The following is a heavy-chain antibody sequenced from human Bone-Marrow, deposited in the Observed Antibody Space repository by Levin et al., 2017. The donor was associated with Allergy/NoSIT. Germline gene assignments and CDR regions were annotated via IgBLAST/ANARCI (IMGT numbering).Heavy chain of an antibody. CDR1: GFSFDDYA. J-gene: IGHJ4*02. Sequence: SLKISCAASGFSFDDYAMHWVRQVPGKGLEWVSGISWNSGSIGYADSVKGRFIISRDNAKNSLNLQMKSLRPEDTAFYYCAKDISSAWGGEFDYWGQGTLVTVSS. D-gene: IGHD6-13*01. V-gene: IGHV3-9*01. CDR3: AKDISSAWGGEFDY. CDR2: ISWNSGSI.